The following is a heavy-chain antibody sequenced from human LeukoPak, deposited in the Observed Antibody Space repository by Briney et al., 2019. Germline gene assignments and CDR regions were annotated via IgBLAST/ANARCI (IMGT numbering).Heavy chain of an antibody. Sequence: GGSLRLSCAASGVTFSSYSMNWVRQAPGKGLEWVSYISSSSSTIYYADSVKGRFTISRDNAKNSLYLQMNSLRAEDTAVYYCARVPLLWFGELWGDYFDYWGQGTLVTVSS. CDR1: GVTFSSYS. CDR2: ISSSSSTI. J-gene: IGHJ4*02. D-gene: IGHD3-10*01. V-gene: IGHV3-48*01. CDR3: ARVPLLWFGELWGDYFDY.